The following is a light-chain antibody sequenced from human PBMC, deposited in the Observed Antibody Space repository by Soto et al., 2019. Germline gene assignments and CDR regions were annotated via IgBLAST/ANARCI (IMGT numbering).Light chain of an antibody. Sequence: QSVLTQPPSASGTPGQRVTISCSGSNSNIGSNTVHWYQQFPGTAPKLLIYSNNQWPSGVPDRFSGSKSGTLASLAIRGLQPEDEAEYYCHAYDSSLDAFVFGTGTKLTVL. V-gene: IGLV1-44*01. CDR2: SNN. CDR1: NSNIGSNT. CDR3: HAYDSSLDAFV. J-gene: IGLJ1*01.